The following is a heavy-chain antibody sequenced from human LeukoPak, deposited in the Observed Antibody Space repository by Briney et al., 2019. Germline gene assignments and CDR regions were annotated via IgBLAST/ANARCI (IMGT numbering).Heavy chain of an antibody. D-gene: IGHD1-1*01. CDR2: INPNSGGT. J-gene: IGHJ6*02. Sequence: ASVKVSCKASGYTFTGYYMHWVRQAPGQGLEWMGWINPNSGGTNYAQKFQGRVTMTRDTSISTAYMELSRLRPDDTAVYYCARAHTTGTTSYGMDVWGQGTTVTVSS. CDR1: GYTFTGYY. V-gene: IGHV1-2*02. CDR3: ARAHTTGTTSYGMDV.